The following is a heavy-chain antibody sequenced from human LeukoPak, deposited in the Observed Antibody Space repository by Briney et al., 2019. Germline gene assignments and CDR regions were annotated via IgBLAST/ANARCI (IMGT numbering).Heavy chain of an antibody. CDR2: IKQDGSEK. CDR3: ARARGGYDFDY. J-gene: IGHJ4*02. Sequence: PGGSLRLSCAASGFTFSDYYVNWIRQAPGKGLEWVANIKQDGSEKYYVDSVKGRFTISRDNAKNSLYLQLNSLRAEDTAVYYCARARGGYDFDYWGQGTLVTVSS. CDR1: GFTFSDYY. V-gene: IGHV3-7*03. D-gene: IGHD5-12*01.